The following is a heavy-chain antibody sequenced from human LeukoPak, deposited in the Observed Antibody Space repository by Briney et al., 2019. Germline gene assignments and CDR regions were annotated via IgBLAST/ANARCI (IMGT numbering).Heavy chain of an antibody. Sequence: SETLSLTCTVPGGSVSSSTYFWSWIRQPPGKGLEWIGYIYYSGRTSSDPSVKSRVTMSVDTSKNQFSLRLSSVTAADTAVYYCARAHNYYDSSGYSGNWFDPWGQGTLVTVSS. D-gene: IGHD3-22*01. CDR1: GGSVSSSTYF. CDR2: IYYSGRT. J-gene: IGHJ5*02. V-gene: IGHV4-61*01. CDR3: ARAHNYYDSSGYSGNWFDP.